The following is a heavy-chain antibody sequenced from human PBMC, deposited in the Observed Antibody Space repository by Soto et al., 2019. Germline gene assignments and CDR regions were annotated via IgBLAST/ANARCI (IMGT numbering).Heavy chain of an antibody. D-gene: IGHD2-2*01. CDR2: MYYSGTT. Sequence: SETLSLTCTVSGGSISSSSYYWGWIRQPPGKGLEWLGSMYYSGTTFFNPSLKSRVTISVDTSKNQLSLKLSSVTASDTAVYYCARNPYSAPYIVVVASSIVLDAFDIWGQGAMVTVSS. CDR1: GGSISSSSYY. V-gene: IGHV4-39*01. CDR3: ARNPYSAPYIVVVASSIVLDAFDI. J-gene: IGHJ3*02.